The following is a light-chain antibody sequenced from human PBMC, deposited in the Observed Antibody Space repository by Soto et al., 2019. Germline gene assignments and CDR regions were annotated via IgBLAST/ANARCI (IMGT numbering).Light chain of an antibody. J-gene: IGLJ1*01. V-gene: IGLV2-14*01. CDR2: DVS. CDR1: RSDVGGYNF. Sequence: QSALTQPASVSGSTGQSITNSCTGTRSDVGGYNFVSWYQQHPGKAPKLMIYDVSNRPSGVSNRFSGSKSGNTASLTISGLQAEDEADYYCSSYRSSSTGVFGTGTKLTVL. CDR3: SSYRSSSTGV.